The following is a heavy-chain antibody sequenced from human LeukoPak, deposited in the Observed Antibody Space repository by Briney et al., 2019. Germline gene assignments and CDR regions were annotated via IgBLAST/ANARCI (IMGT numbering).Heavy chain of an antibody. CDR3: AKSSSGGWYLLGDAFDI. Sequence: GGSLRLSCAASGLTFNNYGMHWVRQAPGKGLEWVAVISYDGSNKYYADSVKGRFTISRDNSKNTLYLQMNSLRAEDTAVYYCAKSSSGGWYLLGDAFDIWGQGTMVTVSS. CDR2: ISYDGSNK. CDR1: GLTFNNYG. D-gene: IGHD6-19*01. V-gene: IGHV3-30*18. J-gene: IGHJ3*02.